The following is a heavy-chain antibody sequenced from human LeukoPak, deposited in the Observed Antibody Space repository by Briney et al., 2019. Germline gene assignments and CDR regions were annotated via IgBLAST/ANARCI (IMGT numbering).Heavy chain of an antibody. Sequence: ASVKVSCKASGYTFTSYDINWVRQATGQGLEWMGWMNPNSGNTDYAQKFQGRVTITRNTSISTAYMELSSLRSEDTAVYYCARDYWSIAVANYYYYYMHVWGKGTTVTVSS. CDR3: ARDYWSIAVANYYYYYMHV. CDR1: GYTFTSYD. D-gene: IGHD6-19*01. V-gene: IGHV1-8*03. CDR2: MNPNSGNT. J-gene: IGHJ6*03.